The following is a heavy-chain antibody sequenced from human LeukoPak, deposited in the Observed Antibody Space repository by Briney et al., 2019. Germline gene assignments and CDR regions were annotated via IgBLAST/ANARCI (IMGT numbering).Heavy chain of an antibody. J-gene: IGHJ4*02. CDR2: ISGSGGST. Sequence: GGSLRLSCAASGFTFSSYAMSWVRQAPGKGLEWVSAISGSGGSTYYADSVKGRFTISRDNSKNTLYLQMNSLRAEDTAVCYCAKDPYDILTGYYAFWGQGTLVTVSS. V-gene: IGHV3-23*01. CDR1: GFTFSSYA. D-gene: IGHD3-9*01. CDR3: AKDPYDILTGYYAF.